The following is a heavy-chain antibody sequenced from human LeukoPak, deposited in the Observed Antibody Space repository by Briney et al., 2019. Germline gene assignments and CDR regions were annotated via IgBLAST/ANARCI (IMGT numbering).Heavy chain of an antibody. CDR1: GGSISSYY. CDR3: ARWRVVVVAATHGWFDP. V-gene: IGHV4-4*07. Sequence: SETLSLTCTVSGGSISSYYWSWIWQPAGKGLEWIGRIYTSGSTNYNPSLKSRVTMSVDTSKNQFSLKLSSVTAADTAVYYCARWRVVVVAATHGWFDPWGQGTLVTVSS. J-gene: IGHJ5*02. CDR2: IYTSGST. D-gene: IGHD2-15*01.